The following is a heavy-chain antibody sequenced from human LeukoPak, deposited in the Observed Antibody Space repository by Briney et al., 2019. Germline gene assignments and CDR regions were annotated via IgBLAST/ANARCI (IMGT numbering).Heavy chain of an antibody. Sequence: ASVKVSCKASGYTFTSYDINWVRQATGQGLEWMGWMNPNSGNTGYAQKFQGRVTMTRDMSTSTVYMELSSLRSEDTAVYYCARVGYYGSGTGDAFDIWGQGTMVTVSS. CDR3: ARVGYYGSGTGDAFDI. V-gene: IGHV1-8*01. CDR2: MNPNSGNT. J-gene: IGHJ3*02. CDR1: GYTFTSYD. D-gene: IGHD3-10*01.